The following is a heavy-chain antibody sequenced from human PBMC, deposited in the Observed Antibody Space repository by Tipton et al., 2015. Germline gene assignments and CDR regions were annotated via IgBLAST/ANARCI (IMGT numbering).Heavy chain of an antibody. J-gene: IGHJ6*02. CDR1: GGSISSYY. CDR3: ARDLEHGMDV. CDR2: IYYSGST. D-gene: IGHD5-24*01. V-gene: IGHV4-59*01. Sequence: TLSLTCTVSGGSISSYYWSWIRQPPGKGLEWIGYIYYSGSTNYNPSLKSRVTISVDTSKSQFFLKLSSVTAADTAVYYCARDLEHGMDVWGHGTTVTVSS.